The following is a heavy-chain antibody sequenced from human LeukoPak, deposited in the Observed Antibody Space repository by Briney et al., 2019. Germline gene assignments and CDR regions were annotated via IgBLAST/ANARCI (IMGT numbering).Heavy chain of an antibody. J-gene: IGHJ4*02. CDR2: IYYSGST. CDR3: ARVRDGYNNFFDY. CDR1: GGSISSGDYY. Sequence: PSETLSLTCTVSGGSISSGDYYWSWIRQPPGKGLGWIGYIYYSGSTYYNPSLKSRVTISVDTSKNQFSLKLSSVTAADTAVYYCARVRDGYNNFFDYWGQGTLVTVSS. D-gene: IGHD5-24*01. V-gene: IGHV4-30-4*01.